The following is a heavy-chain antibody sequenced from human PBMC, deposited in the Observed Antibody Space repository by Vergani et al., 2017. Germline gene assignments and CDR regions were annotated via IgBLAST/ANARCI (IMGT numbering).Heavy chain of an antibody. CDR2: IYYSGST. D-gene: IGHD6-13*01. V-gene: IGHV4-61*05. Sequence: QLQLQESGPGLVKPSETLSLTCTVSGGSISSSSYYWSWIRQPPGKGLEWIGYIYYSGSTNSNPSLKSRVTISVDKSKNQFSLNLSSVTAAERAWYYCAGAEQQPEVVEYWGQGTLVTVSS. J-gene: IGHJ4*02. CDR3: AGAEQQPEVVEY. CDR1: GGSISSSSYY.